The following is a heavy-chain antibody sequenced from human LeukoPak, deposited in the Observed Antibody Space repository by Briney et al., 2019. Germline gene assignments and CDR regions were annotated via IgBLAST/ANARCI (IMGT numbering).Heavy chain of an antibody. CDR1: GASISSYY. Sequence: PSETLSLTCTVSGASISSYYWSWIRQPPGKGLEWIGYIYYSGSTNYNPSLKSRLTISLDTSKNQFSLKLSSVTAADTAVYYCARRPEYNWFDPWGQGTLVTVSS. CDR3: ARRPEYNWFDP. D-gene: IGHD1-14*01. CDR2: IYYSGST. V-gene: IGHV4-59*08. J-gene: IGHJ5*02.